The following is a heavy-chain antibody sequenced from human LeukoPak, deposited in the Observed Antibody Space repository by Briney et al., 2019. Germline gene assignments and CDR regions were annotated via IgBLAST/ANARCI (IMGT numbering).Heavy chain of an antibody. CDR3: AKGVVGVPAAMMSGPFDY. V-gene: IGHV3-23*01. CDR2: ISGSGGST. Sequence: PGGSLRLSYAASGFTFSSYAMSWVRQAPGKGLEWVSAISGSGGSTYYADSVKGRFTISRDNSKNTLYLQMNSLRAEDTAVYYCAKGVVGVPAAMMSGPFDYWGQGTLVTVSS. D-gene: IGHD2-2*01. CDR1: GFTFSSYA. J-gene: IGHJ4*02.